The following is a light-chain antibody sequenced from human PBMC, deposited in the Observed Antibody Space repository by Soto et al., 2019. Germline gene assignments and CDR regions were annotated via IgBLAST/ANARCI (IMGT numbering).Light chain of an antibody. CDR1: KGISNF. CDR2: AAS. Sequence: DIQMTQSQSSLSASVGDRVTITCRTSKGISNFLAWYQQKPGKVPKLLISAASTLQSGVPSRFSGSGSGTDFTLTISSLQPEDVATYYCQKYNSAPRTFGPGTKVDIK. CDR3: QKYNSAPRT. J-gene: IGKJ3*01. V-gene: IGKV1-27*01.